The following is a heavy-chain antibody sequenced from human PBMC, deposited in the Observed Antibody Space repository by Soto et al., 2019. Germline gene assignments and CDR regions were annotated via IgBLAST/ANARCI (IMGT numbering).Heavy chain of an antibody. D-gene: IGHD3-10*01. Sequence: VHLLESGGGLVQPGGSLRLSCAASGFTFNSYAMSWVRQAPGKGLEWVSAISDSGGSTYYADSVTGRFTISRDESKNTLDMQMNNLRAEDTAVDYCAKMRGRYCGSDSGAYMDVWGKGTTVTVSS. V-gene: IGHV3-23*01. J-gene: IGHJ6*03. CDR3: AKMRGRYCGSDSGAYMDV. CDR2: ISDSGGST. CDR1: GFTFNSYA.